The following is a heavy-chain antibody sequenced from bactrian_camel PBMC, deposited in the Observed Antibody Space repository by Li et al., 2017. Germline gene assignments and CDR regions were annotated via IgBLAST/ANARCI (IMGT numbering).Heavy chain of an antibody. J-gene: IGHJ4*01. CDR1: EDTYSDYITNC. CDR2: IDSDYST. V-gene: IGHV3S53*01. CDR3: AARTEPYCTDSPRYFTY. D-gene: IGHD2*01. Sequence: QVQLVESGGGSAQAGGSLRLACTASEDTYSDYITNCVAWFRQAPGKEREPVATIDSDYSTTYANSVKGRFTISKDNAKNTAYLQMSSLSTEDSATYYCAARTEPYCTDSPRYFTYWGQGTQVTVS.